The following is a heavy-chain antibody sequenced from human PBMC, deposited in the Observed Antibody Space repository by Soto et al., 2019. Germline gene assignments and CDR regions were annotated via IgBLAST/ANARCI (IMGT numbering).Heavy chain of an antibody. Sequence: SVKVSCKASGFTFTSSAMQWVRQARGQGLEWIGWIVVGSGNTNYAPKFQDRVTITRDTSISTAYMELSGLRSEDTAVYYCARAPAARGASYFDAWGQGTLVTVSS. CDR2: IVVGSGNT. CDR1: GFTFTSSA. J-gene: IGHJ4*02. D-gene: IGHD2-2*01. CDR3: ARAPAARGASYFDA. V-gene: IGHV1-58*02.